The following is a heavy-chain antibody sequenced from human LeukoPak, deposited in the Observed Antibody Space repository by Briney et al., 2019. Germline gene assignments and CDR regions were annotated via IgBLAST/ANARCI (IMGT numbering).Heavy chain of an antibody. V-gene: IGHV3-30*02. CDR2: IRYDGSNK. D-gene: IGHD3-22*01. J-gene: IGHJ4*02. Sequence: GGSLRLSCAASGFTFSSYGMHWVRQAPGKGLEWVAFIRYDGSNKYYADSVKGRSTISRDNSKNTLYLQMNSLRAEDTAVYYCARDRHRYSYDTGGYPPYWGQGTLVTVSS. CDR1: GFTFSSYG. CDR3: ARDRHRYSYDTGGYPPY.